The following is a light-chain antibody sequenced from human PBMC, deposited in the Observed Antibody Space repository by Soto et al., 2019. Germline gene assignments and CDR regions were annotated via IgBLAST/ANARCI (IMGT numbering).Light chain of an antibody. Sequence: EILLTEAPACLSVFPGERATLSCRASQSVRSKVAWYQQKPGQAPSLVIYDTYIRATGIPARFSGSGFGTEFTLTISSLQPEDFATYFCQQLNSYPITFGQGTRLEIK. CDR1: QSVRSK. CDR2: DTY. J-gene: IGKJ5*01. V-gene: IGKV3-15*01. CDR3: QQLNSYPIT.